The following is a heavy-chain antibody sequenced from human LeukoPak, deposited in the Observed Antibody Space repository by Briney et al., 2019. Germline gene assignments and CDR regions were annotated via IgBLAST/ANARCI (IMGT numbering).Heavy chain of an antibody. V-gene: IGHV1-69-2*01. J-gene: IGHJ4*02. Sequence: GASVKVSCKASGYTFTDYYMHWVQQAPGKGLEWMGLVDPEDGETIYAEKFQGRVTITADTSTDTAYMELSSLRSEDTAVYYCATLGPPTVVTPLDFDYWGQGTLVTVSS. D-gene: IGHD4-23*01. CDR3: ATLGPPTVVTPLDFDY. CDR2: VDPEDGET. CDR1: GYTFTDYY.